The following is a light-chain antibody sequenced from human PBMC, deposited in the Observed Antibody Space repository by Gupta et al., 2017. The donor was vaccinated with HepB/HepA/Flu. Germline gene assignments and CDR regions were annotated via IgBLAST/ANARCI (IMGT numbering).Light chain of an antibody. V-gene: IGLV1-44*01. CDR1: SSNIGSR. CDR3: AAWDDSLNAYV. Sequence: QSVLIQPPSASGTPGQRVIISCSGSSSNIGSRVNWYQQLPGTAPKLLINTNNQRPSGVPDRISGSKSGTPASLAISGLQSEDEADYYCAAWDDSLNAYVFGTGTKVTVL. CDR2: TNN. J-gene: IGLJ1*01.